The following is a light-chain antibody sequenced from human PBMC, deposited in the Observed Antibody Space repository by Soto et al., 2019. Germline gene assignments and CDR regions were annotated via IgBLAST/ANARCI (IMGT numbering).Light chain of an antibody. CDR3: QQYGSSPYT. V-gene: IGKV3D-20*01. Sequence: EILLTQSPATLSLSPGERAVFSCGAIQSVSSNSLAWYQQKPGLAPRLLIYDASSRATDIPDRFSGRGSGTDFTLTVSRVEPEDFAVYYCQQYGSSPYTFGQGTRLEI. CDR1: QSVSSNS. J-gene: IGKJ2*01. CDR2: DAS.